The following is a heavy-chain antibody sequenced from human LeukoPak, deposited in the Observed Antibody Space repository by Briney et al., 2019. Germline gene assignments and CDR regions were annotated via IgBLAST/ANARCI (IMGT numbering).Heavy chain of an antibody. Sequence: GASVKVSCKASGYTFTGYYMHWVRQAPGQGLEWTGWINPNSGGTNYAQKFQGRVTMTRDTSISTAYMELSRLRSDDTAVYYCAREVRGVYNWFDPWGQGTLVTVSS. CDR1: GYTFTGYY. CDR3: AREVRGVYNWFDP. J-gene: IGHJ5*02. D-gene: IGHD3-10*01. CDR2: INPNSGGT. V-gene: IGHV1-2*02.